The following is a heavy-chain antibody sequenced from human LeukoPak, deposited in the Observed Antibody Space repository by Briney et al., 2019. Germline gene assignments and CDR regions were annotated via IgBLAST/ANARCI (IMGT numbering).Heavy chain of an antibody. CDR3: ARDVPYYGFWSGYYWRSNGMDV. Sequence: GGSLRLSCAASGFTFSSYWMSWVRQAPGKGLEWVANIKRDGSEKYYVDSVKGRFTISRDNAKNSLYLQMNSLRAEDTAVYYCARDVPYYGFWSGYYWRSNGMDVWGQGTTVTVSS. J-gene: IGHJ6*02. CDR2: IKRDGSEK. CDR1: GFTFSSYW. D-gene: IGHD3-3*01. V-gene: IGHV3-7*01.